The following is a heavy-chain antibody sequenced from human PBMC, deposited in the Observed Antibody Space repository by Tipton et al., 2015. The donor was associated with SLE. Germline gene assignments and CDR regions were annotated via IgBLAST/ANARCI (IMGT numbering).Heavy chain of an antibody. CDR1: GFTFDDYA. V-gene: IGHV3-9*01. CDR2: ISWNSGSI. D-gene: IGHD7-27*01. CDR3: ASGTGDHNY. Sequence: SLRLSCAASGFTFDDYAMHWVRQAPGKGLEWVSGISWNSGSIGYADSVKGRFTISRDNAKNSLYLQMNSLRAEDTAVYYCASGTGDHNYWGQGTLVTVSS. J-gene: IGHJ4*02.